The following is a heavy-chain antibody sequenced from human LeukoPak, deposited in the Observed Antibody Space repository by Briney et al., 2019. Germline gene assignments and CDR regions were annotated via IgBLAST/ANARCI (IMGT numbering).Heavy chain of an antibody. J-gene: IGHJ4*02. CDR3: ARADIVATISDY. D-gene: IGHD5-12*01. V-gene: IGHV3-74*01. Sequence: GGSLRLSCAASGFTFSNYWMHWARQAPGKGLVWVSRISTDGSSTSYADSVKGRFTISRDNAKNTLYLQMNSLRAEDTALYYCARADIVATISDYWGQGTLVTVSS. CDR1: GFTFSNYW. CDR2: ISTDGSST.